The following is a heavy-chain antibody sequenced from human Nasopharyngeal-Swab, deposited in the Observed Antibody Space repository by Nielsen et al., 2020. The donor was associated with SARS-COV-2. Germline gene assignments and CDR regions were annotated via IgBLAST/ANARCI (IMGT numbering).Heavy chain of an antibody. CDR2: ISGSGGST. D-gene: IGHD4-11*01. V-gene: IGHV3-23*01. CDR3: AKVPSTVTTLPPDY. J-gene: IGHJ4*02. CDR1: GFTFSSYA. Sequence: GGSLRLSCAASGFTFSSYAMHWVRPAPGKGLEWVSAISGSGGSTYYADSVKGRFTISRDNSKNTLYLQMNSLRAEDTAVYYCAKVPSTVTTLPPDYWGQGTLVTVSS.